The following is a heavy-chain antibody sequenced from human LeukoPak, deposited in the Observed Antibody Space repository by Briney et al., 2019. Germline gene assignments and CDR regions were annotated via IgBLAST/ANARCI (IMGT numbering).Heavy chain of an antibody. CDR2: IYYSGST. CDR1: GGSISSGGYY. D-gene: IGHD6-19*01. J-gene: IGHJ4*02. Sequence: PSETLSLTCTVSGGSISSGGYYWSWIRQHPGKGLEWIGYIYYSGSTYYNPSLKSRVTISVDTSKNQFSLKLSSVTAADTAVYYCARGRIRSGWYDYWGQGTLVTVSS. V-gene: IGHV4-31*03. CDR3: ARGRIRSGWYDY.